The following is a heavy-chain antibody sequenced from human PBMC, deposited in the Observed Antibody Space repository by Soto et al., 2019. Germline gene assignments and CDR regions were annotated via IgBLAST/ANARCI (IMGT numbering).Heavy chain of an antibody. CDR2: INHSGST. J-gene: IGHJ6*03. Sequence: SETLSLTCAVYGGSFSGYYWSWIRQPPGKGLEWIGEINHSGSTNYNPSLKSRVTISVDTSKNQFSLKLSSVTAADTAVYYCARGRGSSGSGYYYYYMDVWGKGTTVTVSS. V-gene: IGHV4-34*01. D-gene: IGHD6-6*01. CDR3: ARGRGSSGSGYYYYYMDV. CDR1: GGSFSGYY.